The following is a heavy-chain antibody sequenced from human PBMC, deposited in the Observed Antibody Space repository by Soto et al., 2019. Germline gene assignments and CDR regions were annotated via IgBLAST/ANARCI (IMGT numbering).Heavy chain of an antibody. J-gene: IGHJ4*02. CDR2: ISYDGSKK. CDR1: GFIISSYG. D-gene: IGHD2-15*01. CDR3: ATWCDIASPTYDGSQAPYDF. Sequence: QVQLVESGGGVVQPGRSLRLSCAASGFIISSYGMHWVRQAPGKGLEWLAVISYDGSKKFYGDSVKGRLTISRDNSKNTLVLKLNSLRAEDTAVYYCATWCDIASPTYDGSQAPYDFWGQGTLVTVSS. V-gene: IGHV3-30*03.